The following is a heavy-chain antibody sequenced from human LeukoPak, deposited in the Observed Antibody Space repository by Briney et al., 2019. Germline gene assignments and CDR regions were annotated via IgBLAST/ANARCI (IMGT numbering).Heavy chain of an antibody. CDR2: IHNSGTT. CDR3: ARRYYYNLGSFPFDF. D-gene: IGHD3-10*01. J-gene: IGHJ4*02. V-gene: IGHV4-34*01. Sequence: PSETLSLTCAVSGGPFSGYFWSWIRHPPGKGLEWIGEIHNSGTTSYNPSLNSRVTISEDTSKNQIYLNLRSVTAADTAVYYCARRYYYNLGSFPFDFWGQGTLVTVSS. CDR1: GGPFSGYF.